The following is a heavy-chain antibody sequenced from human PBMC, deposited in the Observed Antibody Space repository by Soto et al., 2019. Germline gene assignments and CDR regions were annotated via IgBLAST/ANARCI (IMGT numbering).Heavy chain of an antibody. J-gene: IGHJ4*02. CDR3: ARHGGPGSKKYYFDY. D-gene: IGHD3-10*01. CDR1: GGSISSSSYY. Sequence: PSETLSLTCTVSGGSISSSSYYWGWIRQPPGKGLEWIGSIYYSGSTYYNPSLKSRVTISVDTSKNQFSLKLSSVTAADTAVYYCARHGGPGSKKYYFDYWGQGTLVTVSS. V-gene: IGHV4-39*01. CDR2: IYYSGST.